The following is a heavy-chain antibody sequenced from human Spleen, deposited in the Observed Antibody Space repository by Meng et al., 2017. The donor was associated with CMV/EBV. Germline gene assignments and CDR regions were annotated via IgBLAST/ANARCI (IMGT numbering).Heavy chain of an antibody. CDR3: ARVKGYCSSTSCPTYYFDY. CDR1: GGSISSYY. V-gene: IGHV4-59*12. D-gene: IGHD2-2*01. CDR2: MYYSGST. Sequence: GSLRLSCTVSGGSISSYYWSWIRQPPGKGLEWIGYMYYSGSTNYNPSLKSRVTISVDTSKNQFSLKLSSVTAADTAVYYCARVKGYCSSTSCPTYYFDYWGQGTLVTVSS. J-gene: IGHJ4*02.